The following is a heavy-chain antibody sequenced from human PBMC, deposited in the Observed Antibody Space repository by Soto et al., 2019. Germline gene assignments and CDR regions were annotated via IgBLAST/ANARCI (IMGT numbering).Heavy chain of an antibody. CDR3: AKGGYRDFRDPYFAMDV. V-gene: IGHV3-53*01. D-gene: IGHD3-16*02. J-gene: IGHJ6*01. CDR1: SGSITRRNHY. Sequence: PSETLSLTCTVASGSITRRNHYWGWVRQPPGKGLEWVSIFYSGGSTYYADSVKGRFAISRDNLKNTLFLQMNALRGEDTAAYYCAKGGYRDFRDPYFAMDVWGQGTTVTVSS. CDR2: FYSGGST.